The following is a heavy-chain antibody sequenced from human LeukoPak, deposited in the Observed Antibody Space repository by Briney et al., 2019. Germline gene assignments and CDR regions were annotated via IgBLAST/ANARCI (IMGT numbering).Heavy chain of an antibody. Sequence: GGSLRLSCAASGFTFSNYPLHWVRQAPGKGLEWVAVILYDGSNKYYADSVKGRFTISRDNAKNSLYLQMNSLRAEDTAVYYCARALGIVAPTFYFDYWGQGTLVTVSS. J-gene: IGHJ4*02. D-gene: IGHD2-21*01. CDR3: ARALGIVAPTFYFDY. V-gene: IGHV3-30-3*01. CDR1: GFTFSNYP. CDR2: ILYDGSNK.